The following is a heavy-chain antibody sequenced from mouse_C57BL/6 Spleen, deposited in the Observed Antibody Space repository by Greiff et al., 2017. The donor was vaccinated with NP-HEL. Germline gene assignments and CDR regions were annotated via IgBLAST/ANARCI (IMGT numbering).Heavy chain of an antibody. D-gene: IGHD1-1*01. J-gene: IGHJ1*03. V-gene: IGHV1-82*01. Sequence: QVQLQQSGPELVKPGASVKISCKASGYAFSSSWMNWVKQRPGKGLEGIGRIYPGDGDTNYNGKFKGKATLTADKSSSTAYMQLSSLTSEDSAVYFCARREITTVDWYFDVWGTGTTVTVSS. CDR1: GYAFSSSW. CDR2: IYPGDGDT. CDR3: ARREITTVDWYFDV.